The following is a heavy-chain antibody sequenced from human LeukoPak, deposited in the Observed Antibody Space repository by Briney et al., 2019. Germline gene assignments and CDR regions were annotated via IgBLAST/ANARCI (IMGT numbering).Heavy chain of an antibody. Sequence: GASVKVSCKASGYTFTSYAMHWVRQAPGQRLEWMGWINAGNGNTKYSQKFQGRVTITRDTSASTAYMELGSLRSEDTAVYYCAREGQLLWFGEPSGYFDYWGQGTLVTVSS. CDR3: AREGQLLWFGEPSGYFDY. D-gene: IGHD3-10*01. CDR2: INAGNGNT. V-gene: IGHV1-3*01. J-gene: IGHJ4*02. CDR1: GYTFTSYA.